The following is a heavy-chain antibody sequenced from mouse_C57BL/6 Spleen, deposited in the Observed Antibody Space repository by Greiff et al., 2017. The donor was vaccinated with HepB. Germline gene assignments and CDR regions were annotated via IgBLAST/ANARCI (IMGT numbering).Heavy chain of an antibody. Sequence: EVQLVESGGGLVKPGGSLKLSCAASGFTFSDYGMHWVRQAPEKGLEWVAYISSGSSTIYYADTVKGRFTISRDNAKNTRFLQMTSLRSEDTAMYYCARRNGYLYYAMDYWGQGTSVTVSS. CDR2: ISSGSSTI. CDR3: ARRNGYLYYAMDY. D-gene: IGHD2-2*01. CDR1: GFTFSDYG. J-gene: IGHJ4*01. V-gene: IGHV5-17*01.